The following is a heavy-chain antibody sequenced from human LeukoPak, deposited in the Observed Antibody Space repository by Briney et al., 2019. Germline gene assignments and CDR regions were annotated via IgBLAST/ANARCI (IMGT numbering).Heavy chain of an antibody. CDR2: IDYSGRA. CDR1: GGSFSGYY. CDR3: ARALATMFFDY. J-gene: IGHJ4*02. Sequence: PSETLSLTCAVYGGSFSGYYWTWLRQPPGKGLEWIGYIDYSGRANYSPSLKSRVTISLDTSNNQFSLKFNSVTAADTAVYYCARALATMFFDYWGQGTLVTVST. V-gene: IGHV4-59*01. D-gene: IGHD5-12*01.